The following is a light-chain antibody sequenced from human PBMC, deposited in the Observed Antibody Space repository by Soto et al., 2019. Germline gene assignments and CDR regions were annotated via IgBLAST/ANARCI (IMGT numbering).Light chain of an antibody. CDR3: CSYGGRNTFV. Sequence: QSVLAQPSSVSGSPGQSITISCTGTSSDVGSYNLVSWYQQHPGKAPKLMIYEVSKRPSGVSNRFSGSKSGNTASLTISGLQAEDEADYSCCSYGGRNTFVFGSGTKVTVL. V-gene: IGLV2-23*02. CDR2: EVS. J-gene: IGLJ1*01. CDR1: SSDVGSYNL.